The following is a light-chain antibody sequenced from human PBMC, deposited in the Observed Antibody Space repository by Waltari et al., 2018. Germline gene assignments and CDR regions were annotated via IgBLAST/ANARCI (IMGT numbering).Light chain of an antibody. CDR3: QHYLRVPVT. V-gene: IGKV3-20*01. CDR2: GAS. Sequence: IVLTQSPGTLCLYLVERATVSCTASQSVSRALAWYQQKPGQAPRLRIYGASARASGIPDRFSGCCSGTDFSITSSRLEPDEFAVSYCQHYLRVPVTFGQGTTVEI. CDR1: QSVSRA. J-gene: IGKJ1*01.